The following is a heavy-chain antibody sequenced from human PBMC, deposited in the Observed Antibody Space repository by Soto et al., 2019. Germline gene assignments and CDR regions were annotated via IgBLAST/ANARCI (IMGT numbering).Heavy chain of an antibody. V-gene: IGHV3-15*01. CDR3: TTGGRLGSDY. Sequence: EVQLVESGGGLVKPGGSLRLSCAASGFTFSNAWMSWVRQAPGKGLEWVGRIKSKTDGRTTDYAAPVKGRFTISRDDSKNTLYLQMNSLKTEDTAVYYCTTGGRLGSDYWGHGTLVTVSS. CDR2: IKSKTDGRTT. CDR1: GFTFSNAW. J-gene: IGHJ4*01. D-gene: IGHD5-12*01.